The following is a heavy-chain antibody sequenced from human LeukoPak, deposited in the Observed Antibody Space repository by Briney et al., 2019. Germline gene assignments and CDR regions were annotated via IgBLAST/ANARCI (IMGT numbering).Heavy chain of an antibody. CDR3: ARVPTSSGYVNAFDI. V-gene: IGHV3-7*01. D-gene: IGHD3-22*01. Sequence: GGSLRLSCAASGFTFSSYWMHWVRQAPGKGLEWVANIEQDGSEKYYVDSVKGRFTISRDNAKNSLYLQMKSLRAEDTAVYYCARVPTSSGYVNAFDIWGQGTMVTVSS. CDR2: IEQDGSEK. J-gene: IGHJ3*02. CDR1: GFTFSSYW.